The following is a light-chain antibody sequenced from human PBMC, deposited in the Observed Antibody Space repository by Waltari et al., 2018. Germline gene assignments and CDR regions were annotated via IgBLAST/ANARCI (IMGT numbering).Light chain of an antibody. CDR3: QKYVNLPAT. Sequence: EIVLTQSPGTLSLSPGERATLSCRASQSVSKYLAWYQQKPGQAPVLLIYDASTRATGIPDRFSGSGSGTDFSLTISRLEPEDFAVYYCQKYVNLPATFGQGTKVEIK. CDR1: QSVSKY. J-gene: IGKJ1*01. V-gene: IGKV3-20*01. CDR2: DAS.